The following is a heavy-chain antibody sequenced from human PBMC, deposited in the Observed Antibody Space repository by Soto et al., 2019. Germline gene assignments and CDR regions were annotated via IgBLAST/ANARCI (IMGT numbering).Heavy chain of an antibody. CDR3: VRVGRVGGY. V-gene: IGHV3-7*03. D-gene: IGHD3-16*01. CDR1: GFTFGNYW. CDR2: IKEDGSEK. Sequence: EVQLVESGGGLVQPGGSLRPSCAASGFTFGNYWMSWVRQAPGKGLEWVANIKEDGSEKYYVDSVKGRFTISRDNAKNSLYLQMNSLRAEDTAVYYCVRVGRVGGYWGQGTLVTVSS. J-gene: IGHJ4*02.